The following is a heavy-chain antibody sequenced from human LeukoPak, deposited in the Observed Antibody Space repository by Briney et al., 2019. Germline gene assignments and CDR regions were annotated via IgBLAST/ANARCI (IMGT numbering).Heavy chain of an antibody. CDR3: ARGSDSSSWYFRFDY. CDR1: GGTFSSYA. Sequence: SVKVSCKASGGTFSSYAISWVRQAPGQGLEWMGGIIPIFGTANYAQKFQGRVTITAGESTSTAYMELSSLRSEDTAVYYCARGSDSSSWYFRFDYWGQGTLVTVSS. J-gene: IGHJ4*02. CDR2: IIPIFGTA. V-gene: IGHV1-69*01. D-gene: IGHD6-13*01.